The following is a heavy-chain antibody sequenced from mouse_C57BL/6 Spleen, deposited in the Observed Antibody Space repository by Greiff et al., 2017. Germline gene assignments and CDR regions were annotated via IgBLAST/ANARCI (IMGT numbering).Heavy chain of an antibody. J-gene: IGHJ2*01. D-gene: IGHD1-1*01. CDR1: GYAFSSYW. V-gene: IGHV1-80*01. CDR2: IYPGNGDT. Sequence: QVQLQESGAELVKPGASVKISCKASGYAFSSYWMNWVKQRPGKGLEWIGQIYPGNGDTNYNGKFKGKATLTADKSSSKAYMQLSSLTSADAAVXFCASVTTVVEDYFDYWGQGTTLTVSS. CDR3: ASVTTVVEDYFDY.